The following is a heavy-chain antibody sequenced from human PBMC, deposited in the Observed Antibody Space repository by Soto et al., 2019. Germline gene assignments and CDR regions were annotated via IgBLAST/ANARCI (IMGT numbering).Heavy chain of an antibody. V-gene: IGHV3-72*01. D-gene: IGHD5-12*01. CDR3: AVDVVGTGSY. Sequence: EVQVVESGGGLVQPGGSLRLSCAASGLTSSDHYMDWVRQAPGKGLEWVGRSRNKAKSYSTEYAASVKGRFTISRDGSKDSVYLEMNSLRTEDTAVYYCAVDVVGTGSYWGQGTLVTVTS. CDR1: GLTSSDHY. CDR2: SRNKAKSYST. J-gene: IGHJ4*02.